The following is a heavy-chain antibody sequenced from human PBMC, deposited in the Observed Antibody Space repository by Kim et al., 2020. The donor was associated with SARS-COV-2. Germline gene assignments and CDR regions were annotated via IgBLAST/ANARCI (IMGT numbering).Heavy chain of an antibody. CDR3: ARGRGVYCSGGCCYGPFFC. J-gene: IGHJ4*02. V-gene: IGHV3-33*05. D-gene: IGHD2-15*01. CDR2: ISYDGSNK. CDR1: GFTFSSYG. Sequence: GGSLRLSCAASGFTFSSYGMHWVRQAPGKGLEWVAVISYDGSNKYYADSVKGRFTISRDNSKNTLYLQMNSLRAEDTVVYYCARGRGVYCSGGCCYGPFFCWGQGTLVTVSS.